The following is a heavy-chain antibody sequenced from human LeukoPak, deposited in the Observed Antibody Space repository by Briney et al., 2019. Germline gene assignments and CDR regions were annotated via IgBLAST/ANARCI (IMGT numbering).Heavy chain of an antibody. J-gene: IGHJ6*02. Sequence: GGSLRLSCAASGFTFSSYAMHWVRQAPGEGLEWVAVISYDGSNKYYADSVKGRFTISRDNSKNTLYLQMNSLRAEDTAVYYCASNPGIAAGYGMDVWGQGTTVTVSS. CDR2: ISYDGSNK. CDR3: ASNPGIAAGYGMDV. V-gene: IGHV3-30-3*01. CDR1: GFTFSSYA. D-gene: IGHD6-13*01.